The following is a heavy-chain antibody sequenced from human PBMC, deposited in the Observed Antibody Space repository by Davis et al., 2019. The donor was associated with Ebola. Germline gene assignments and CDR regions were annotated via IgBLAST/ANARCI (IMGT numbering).Heavy chain of an antibody. D-gene: IGHD3-10*01. J-gene: IGHJ5*02. CDR3: ARILGVRGVISWANWFDP. CDR1: GGSFSGYY. CDR2: INHSRST. V-gene: IGHV4-34*01. Sequence: MPSETLSLTCAVYGGSFSGYYWSWIRQPPGKGLEWIGEINHSRSTNYNPSLKSRVTISVDTSKNQFSLKLSSVTAADTAVYYCARILGVRGVISWANWFDPWGQGTLVTVSS.